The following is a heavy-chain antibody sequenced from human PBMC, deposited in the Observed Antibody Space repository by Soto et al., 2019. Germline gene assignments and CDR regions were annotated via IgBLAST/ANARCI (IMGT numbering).Heavy chain of an antibody. Sequence: GGSLRLSCAASGFTFSSYGMHWVRQAPGKGLEWVAVIWYDGSNKYYADSVKGRFTISRDNSKNTLYLQMNSLRAEDTAVYYCAREMRGYSSSPTDYWGQGTLVTVSS. V-gene: IGHV3-33*01. CDR2: IWYDGSNK. J-gene: IGHJ4*02. CDR3: AREMRGYSSSPTDY. D-gene: IGHD6-6*01. CDR1: GFTFSSYG.